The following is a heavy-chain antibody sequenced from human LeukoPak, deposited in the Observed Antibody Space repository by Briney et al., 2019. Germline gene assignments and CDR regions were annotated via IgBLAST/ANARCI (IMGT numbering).Heavy chain of an antibody. CDR1: GFTFSSYG. V-gene: IGHV3-33*06. D-gene: IGHD4-17*01. CDR3: AKEVTTPAGYYYYMDV. Sequence: PGRSLRLSCAASGFTFSSYGMHWVRQAPGKGLEWVAVIWYDGSNKYYADSVKGRFTISRDNSKNTLYLQMNSLRAEDTAVYYCAKEVTTPAGYYYYMDVWGEGTTVTVSS. J-gene: IGHJ6*03. CDR2: IWYDGSNK.